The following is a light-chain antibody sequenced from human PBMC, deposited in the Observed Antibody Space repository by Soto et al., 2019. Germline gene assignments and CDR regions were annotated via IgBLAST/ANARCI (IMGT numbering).Light chain of an antibody. CDR1: SSNIGAGYD. CDR2: GNS. V-gene: IGLV1-40*01. Sequence: QSVLTQPPSVSGAPGQRVTISCTGSSSNIGAGYDVHWYQHLPGTAPKLLIYGNSIRPSGVPDRFSGSKSGTSASLAITGLQAEDEADYYCQSYDSSLSGFYVFGTGTKLTVL. CDR3: QSYDSSLSGFYV. J-gene: IGLJ1*01.